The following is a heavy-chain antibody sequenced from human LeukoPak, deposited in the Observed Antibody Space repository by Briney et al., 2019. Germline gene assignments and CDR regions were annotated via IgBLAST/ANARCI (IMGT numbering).Heavy chain of an antibody. CDR1: GFTFSSYS. J-gene: IGHJ5*02. CDR2: ITSSGSTI. V-gene: IGHV3-48*01. D-gene: IGHD2-15*01. Sequence: PGGSLRLSCAASGFTFSSYSMNRVRQAPGKGLEWVSYITSSGSTIYYADSVKGRFTISRDNAKNSLSLQMNSLRAEDTAVYYCARAGYCSGGSCIRSFDPWGQGTLVTVSS. CDR3: ARAGYCSGGSCIRSFDP.